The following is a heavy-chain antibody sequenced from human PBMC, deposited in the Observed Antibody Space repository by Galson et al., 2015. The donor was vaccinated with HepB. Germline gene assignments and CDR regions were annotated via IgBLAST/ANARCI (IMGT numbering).Heavy chain of an antibody. CDR3: AREGIITIFGVVILSPPSGRGMDV. CDR1: GFTFSSYG. Sequence: SLRLSCAASGFTFSSYGMHWVRQAPGKGLEWVAVIWYDGSNKYYADSVKGRFTISRDNSKNTLYLQMNSLRAKDTAVYYCAREGIITIFGVVILSPPSGRGMDVWGQGTTVTVSS. D-gene: IGHD3-3*01. V-gene: IGHV3-33*01. J-gene: IGHJ6*02. CDR2: IWYDGSNK.